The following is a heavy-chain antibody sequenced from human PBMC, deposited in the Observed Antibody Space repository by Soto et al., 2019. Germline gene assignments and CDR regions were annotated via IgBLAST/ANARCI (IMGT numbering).Heavy chain of an antibody. D-gene: IGHD1-26*01. CDR2: ISSDGSNK. CDR3: ARDQIVGVPDYFDD. Sequence: SVGSVRLSCAASGFTFSSSTMHWVRQAPGKGLEWVAVISSDGSNKYYPDSVKGRFTISRDNSKNTLYLQMNSLRAEDTAVYYCARDQIVGVPDYFDDWGQGTLVTVSS. V-gene: IGHV3-30-3*01. CDR1: GFTFSSST. J-gene: IGHJ4*02.